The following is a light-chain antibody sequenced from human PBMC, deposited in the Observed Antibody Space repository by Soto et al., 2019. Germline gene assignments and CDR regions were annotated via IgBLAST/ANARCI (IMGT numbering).Light chain of an antibody. CDR2: DTS. CDR3: QQYGTSEII. V-gene: IGKV3-20*01. J-gene: IGKJ5*01. Sequence: TQSPSTLSASVGDTVPITCRASQSLTNSFIAWYQQRPGQAPRLLIYDTSSRASGIPDRFSGSGSGTDFTLTISRLETEDFAVFYCQQYGTSEIIFGQGTRLEIK. CDR1: QSLTNSF.